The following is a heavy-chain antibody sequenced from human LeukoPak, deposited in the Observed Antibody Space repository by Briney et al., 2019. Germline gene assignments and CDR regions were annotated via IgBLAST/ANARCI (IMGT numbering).Heavy chain of an antibody. CDR2: INHSGST. D-gene: IGHD2-21*02. Sequence: PSETLSLTCAVYGGSFSGYYWSWIRQPPGKGLEWIGEINHSGSTNYNPSLKSRVTISVDTSKNQFSLKLSSVTAAGTAVYYCTNRGSVVTAMSGHWFDPWGQGTLVTVSS. CDR1: GGSFSGYY. V-gene: IGHV4-34*01. J-gene: IGHJ5*02. CDR3: TNRGSVVTAMSGHWFDP.